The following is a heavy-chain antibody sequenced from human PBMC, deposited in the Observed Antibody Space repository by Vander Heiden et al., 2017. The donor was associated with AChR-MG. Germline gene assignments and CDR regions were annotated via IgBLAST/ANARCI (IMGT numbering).Heavy chain of an antibody. V-gene: IGHV3-23*01. CDR3: AKDRTHYYGSGSYPILFDY. Sequence: EVQLLESGGGLVQPGGSLRLSCAASGFTFSRYALGGVRQGPGKGLEWVSAISGSGGSTYYADSVKGRFTISRDNSKNTLYLQMNSLRAEDTAVYYCAKDRTHYYGSGSYPILFDYWGQGTLVTVSS. D-gene: IGHD3-10*01. CDR2: ISGSGGST. CDR1: GFTFSRYA. J-gene: IGHJ4*02.